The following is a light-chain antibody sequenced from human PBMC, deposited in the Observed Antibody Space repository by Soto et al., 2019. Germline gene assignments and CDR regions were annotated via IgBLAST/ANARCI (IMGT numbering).Light chain of an antibody. CDR3: QQHSAWPLT. V-gene: IGKV3-11*01. CDR2: DAS. CDR1: QSVSSN. Sequence: EIVLIQSPATLSLSPGERATLSCRASQSVSSNLAWYQQNPGQAPRLLIFDASKRATGIPVRFSGSGSGTDFTLTISSLESEDYTVYYCQQHSAWPLTFGGGTRVEIK. J-gene: IGKJ4*01.